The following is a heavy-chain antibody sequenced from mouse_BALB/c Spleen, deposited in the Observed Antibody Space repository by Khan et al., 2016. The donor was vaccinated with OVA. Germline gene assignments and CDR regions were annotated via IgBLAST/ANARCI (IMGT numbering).Heavy chain of an antibody. V-gene: IGHV3-2*02. Sequence: EVELVESGPGLVKPSQSLSLTCTVTGYSITSGYAWNWIRQFPGNKLEWMGYISYSGGTSYNPSLKSRISITRDTSKNQFFLQLNSVTTEDTATYYCARGNYYGYYFDYWGQGTPFTVSS. CDR1: GYSITSGYA. CDR3: ARGNYYGYYFDY. D-gene: IGHD1-1*01. J-gene: IGHJ2*01. CDR2: ISYSGGT.